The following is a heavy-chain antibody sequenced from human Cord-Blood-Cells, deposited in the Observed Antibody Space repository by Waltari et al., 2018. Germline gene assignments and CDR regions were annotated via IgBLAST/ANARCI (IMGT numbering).Heavy chain of an antibody. J-gene: IGHJ3*02. CDR1: GGSFSGYY. V-gene: IGHV4-34*01. D-gene: IGHD7-27*01. CDR2: INHSGST. Sequence: QVQLQQWGAGLLKPSETLSLTCAVYGGSFSGYYWNWIRQPPGKGLEWIGEINHSGSTNYNPSLKSRVTISVDTSKNQFSLKLSSVTAADTAVYYCARDWGSRAFDIWGQGTMVTVSS. CDR3: ARDWGSRAFDI.